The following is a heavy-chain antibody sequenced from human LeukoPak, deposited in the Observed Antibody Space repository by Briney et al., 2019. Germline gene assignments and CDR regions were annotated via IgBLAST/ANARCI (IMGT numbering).Heavy chain of an antibody. CDR3: ARDQWFGELSRWFDP. Sequence: GASVKVSCKASGYTFTSYGISWVRQAPGQGLEWMGWISAYNGNTNYAQKLQGRVTMTTDTSTSTAYMELRSLRSDDTAAYYCARDQWFGELSRWFDPWGQGTLVTVSS. J-gene: IGHJ5*02. CDR2: ISAYNGNT. CDR1: GYTFTSYG. V-gene: IGHV1-18*01. D-gene: IGHD3-10*01.